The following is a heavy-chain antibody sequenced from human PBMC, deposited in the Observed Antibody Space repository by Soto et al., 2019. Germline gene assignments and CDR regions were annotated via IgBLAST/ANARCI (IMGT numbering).Heavy chain of an antibody. J-gene: IGHJ3*02. Sequence: AASLNVSSKASGGTFSSYAISWVRQAPGQWLEWMGGIIPIFGTANYAQKFQGRVTITADESTSTAYMELSSLRSEDTAVYYCARSAGSYWAHGFDISGQGTIVTVSS. CDR2: IIPIFGTA. D-gene: IGHD1-26*01. CDR3: ARSAGSYWAHGFDI. CDR1: GGTFSSYA. V-gene: IGHV1-69*13.